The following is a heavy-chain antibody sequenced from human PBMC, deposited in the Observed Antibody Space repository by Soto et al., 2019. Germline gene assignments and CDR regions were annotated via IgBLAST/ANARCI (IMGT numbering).Heavy chain of an antibody. J-gene: IGHJ5*02. CDR1: GGTFSSFV. CDR3: AKGPKNANWFDP. CDR2: IIPSIGNT. V-gene: IGHV1-3*01. Sequence: ASVKVSCKASGGTFSSFVISWVRQAPGQGLEWMGRIIPSIGNTKYSQKFQGRVTITRDTSASTAYMELSSRRSEDTAVYYCAKGPKNANWFDPWGQGTLVTVSS.